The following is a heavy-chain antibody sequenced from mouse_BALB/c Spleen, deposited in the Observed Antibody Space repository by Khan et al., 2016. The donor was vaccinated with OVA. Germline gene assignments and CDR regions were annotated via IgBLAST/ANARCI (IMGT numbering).Heavy chain of an antibody. CDR1: GYTLTSYW. Sequence: VQLQQPGAELVNPGASVNLSCKGSGYTLTSYWMHWVKQRPGQGLEWIGEINPSNGRTNYNEKFKSKDTLTVDKSSSTAYMQLSSPTSEDSAVYYCARLLINFDYWGQGTTLTVSS. D-gene: IGHD2-1*01. CDR3: ARLLINFDY. V-gene: IGHV1S81*02. J-gene: IGHJ2*01. CDR2: INPSNGRT.